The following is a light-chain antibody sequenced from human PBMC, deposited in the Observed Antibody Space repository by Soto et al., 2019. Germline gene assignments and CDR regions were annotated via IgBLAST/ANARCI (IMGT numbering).Light chain of an antibody. CDR3: QQRSNWPLP. CDR1: QSVSSSY. Sequence: IVFTQSPGTMCLSRGGRPPLACRASQSVSSSYVAGSQQKPGQAPRLRSDDASNRAIRIPAMGSGMGSGTDCTRTISSLETEEGAVYSGQQRSNWPLPVGGGTKVDIK. J-gene: IGKJ4*01. V-gene: IGKV3D-20*02. CDR2: DAS.